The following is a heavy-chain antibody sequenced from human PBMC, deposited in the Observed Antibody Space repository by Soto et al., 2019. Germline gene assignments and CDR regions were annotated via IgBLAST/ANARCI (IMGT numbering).Heavy chain of an antibody. CDR1: GFAVSDNY. CDR2: IYRGLDT. D-gene: IGHD6-25*01. J-gene: IGHJ3*02. Sequence: EVQLVESGGGLIQPGGSLRLSCAVSGFAVSDNYMSWVRQAPGKGLEWVSVIYRGLDTHYADSVKGRFTISRDDSKNTVYHQMNSLRAEDTAVYYCERDRSDSSRADSFDIWGQGKVVTVSS. V-gene: IGHV3-53*01. CDR3: ERDRSDSSRADSFDI.